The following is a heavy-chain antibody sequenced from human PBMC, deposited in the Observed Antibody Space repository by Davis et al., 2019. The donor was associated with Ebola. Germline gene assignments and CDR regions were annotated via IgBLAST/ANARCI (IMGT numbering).Heavy chain of an antibody. CDR2: INAGNGNT. J-gene: IGHJ4*02. V-gene: IGHV1-3*01. CDR3: ARDRGGYDFWSGYYSFDY. CDR1: GYTFTSYA. D-gene: IGHD3-3*01. Sequence: ASVKVSCKASGYTFTSYAMHWVRQAPGQRLEWMGWINAGNGNTKYSQKFQGRVTITRDTSASTAYMELSSLRSEDTAVYYCARDRGGYDFWSGYYSFDYWGQGTPVTVSS.